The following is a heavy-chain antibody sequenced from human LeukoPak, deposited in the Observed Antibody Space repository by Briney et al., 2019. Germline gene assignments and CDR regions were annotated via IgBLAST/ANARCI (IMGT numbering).Heavy chain of an antibody. CDR3: ARSQDYYDSSGYHDYYYGMDV. J-gene: IGHJ6*02. V-gene: IGHV1-69*13. D-gene: IGHD3-22*01. Sequence: SVKVSCKASGGTFSSYAISWVRQAPGQGLEWMGGIIPIFGTANYAQKFQGRVTITADESTSTAYMELSSLRSEDTAVYYCARSQDYYDSSGYHDYYYGMDVWGQGTTVTVSS. CDR2: IIPIFGTA. CDR1: GGTFSSYA.